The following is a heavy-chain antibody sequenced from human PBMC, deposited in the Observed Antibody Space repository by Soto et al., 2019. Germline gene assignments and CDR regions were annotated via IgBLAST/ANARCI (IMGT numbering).Heavy chain of an antibody. CDR1: GGSISSGGYS. Sequence: QLQLQESGSGLVKPSQTLSLTCAVSGGSISSGGYSWSWIRQPPGKGLEWIGYIYHSGSTYYNPSLKSRVTISVDRSKNQFSLKLSSVTAAETAVYYCARAKTVTTPGWFDPWGQGTLVTVSS. J-gene: IGHJ5*02. CDR3: ARAKTVTTPGWFDP. V-gene: IGHV4-30-2*01. CDR2: IYHSGST. D-gene: IGHD4-17*01.